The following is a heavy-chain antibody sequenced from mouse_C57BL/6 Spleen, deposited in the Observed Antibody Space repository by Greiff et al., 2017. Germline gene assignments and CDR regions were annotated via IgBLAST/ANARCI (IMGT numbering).Heavy chain of an antibody. J-gene: IGHJ2*01. CDR1: GYAFSSSW. V-gene: IGHV1-82*01. D-gene: IGHD1-1*01. Sequence: VQVVESGPELVKPGASVKISCKASGYAFSSSWMNWVKQRPGKGLEWIGRIYPGDGDTNYNGKFKGKATLTADKSSSTAYMQLSSLTSEDSAVYFCARGKITTVAFDYWGQGTTLTVSS. CDR2: IYPGDGDT. CDR3: ARGKITTVAFDY.